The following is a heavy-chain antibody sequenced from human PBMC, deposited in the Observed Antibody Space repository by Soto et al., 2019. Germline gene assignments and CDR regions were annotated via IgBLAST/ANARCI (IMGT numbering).Heavy chain of an antibody. J-gene: IGHJ6*02. V-gene: IGHV4-59*01. CDR2: LYNTGST. Sequence: PSETLSLSCTLPGGSIRMYYWSWFPQTPGKGLEWIGYLYNTGSTIYNPSLESRVTISVDTSKNQFSLILNSVTAADTAVYYCARDLWGYCGTDCYPLDVWGPGTTVTVSS. CDR3: ARDLWGYCGTDCYPLDV. CDR1: GGSIRMYY. D-gene: IGHD2-21*02.